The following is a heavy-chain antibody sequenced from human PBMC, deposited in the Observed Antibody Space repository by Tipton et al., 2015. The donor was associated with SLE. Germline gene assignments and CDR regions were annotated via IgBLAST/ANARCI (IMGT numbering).Heavy chain of an antibody. CDR3: AREGADSGSYYF. D-gene: IGHD1-26*01. J-gene: IGHJ4*02. V-gene: IGHV4-61*02. CDR2: IFISGDT. CDR1: GGSINSGSYY. Sequence: TLSLTCTVSGGSINSGSYYWSWIRQPAGKGLEWIGRIFISGDTYYNPSLEGRVTISLDTSKNQLSLKLNSVTAADTAVYYCAREGADSGSYYFGGQGTLVTVSS.